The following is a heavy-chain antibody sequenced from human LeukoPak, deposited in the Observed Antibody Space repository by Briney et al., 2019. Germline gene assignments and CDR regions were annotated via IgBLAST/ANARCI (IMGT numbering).Heavy chain of an antibody. V-gene: IGHV3-33*01. J-gene: IGHJ6*02. CDR2: MSNGGCNK. CDR3: ARADYCASISCYGVYYYGMEV. Sequence: PGRSLRLSCAASGLTFRSYGMHWVRQAPGKGLEWVTFMSNGGCNKEYADSVRGRFTISRDNSKNTLYLQMNSLRAEDTALYYCARADYCASISCYGVYYYGMEVWGQGTTVT. D-gene: IGHD2-2*01. CDR1: GLTFRSYG.